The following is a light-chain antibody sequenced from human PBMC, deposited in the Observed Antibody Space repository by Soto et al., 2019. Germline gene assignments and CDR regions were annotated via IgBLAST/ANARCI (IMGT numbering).Light chain of an antibody. CDR1: QSVSTRY. CDR3: HQFGSSPPAFT. J-gene: IGKJ2*01. CDR2: GAS. V-gene: IGKV3-20*01. Sequence: ESMLTQSPGTLSLSPGERATISCRASQSVSTRYLAWYQQKPGQAPRLLIYGASIRATGIPDRFSGSGSGTDFTLTISRLEHEDFAVYYCHQFGSSPPAFTFGQGTKLEI.